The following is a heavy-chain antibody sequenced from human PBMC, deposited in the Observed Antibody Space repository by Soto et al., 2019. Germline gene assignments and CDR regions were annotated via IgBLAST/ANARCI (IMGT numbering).Heavy chain of an antibody. D-gene: IGHD3-3*01. CDR1: GITFTNAW. V-gene: IGHV3-15*01. CDR2: LKSRRDGGTS. CDR3: TTDVGVAAYPLFWA. J-gene: IGHJ5*02. Sequence: EVQLVESGGGLVKPGGSLRLSCAASGITFTNAWMGWVRQAPGKGLEWIGRLKSRRDGGTSDYAAPVKGRFSISIDESKNTLYLQMSSLKTEDTAVYHCTTDVGVAAYPLFWAWGQGTLVTVSS.